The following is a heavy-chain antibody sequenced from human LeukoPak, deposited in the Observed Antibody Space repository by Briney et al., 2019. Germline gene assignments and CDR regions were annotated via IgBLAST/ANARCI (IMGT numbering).Heavy chain of an antibody. V-gene: IGHV3-33*08. CDR3: ARSVPDNYYYGMDV. CDR2: IWYDGSNK. Sequence: GGSLRLSCAASGFTFSSYAMSWVRQAPGKGLEWVAVIWYDGSNKYYADSVKGRFTISRDNSKNTLYLQMNSLRAEDTAVYYCARSVPDNYYYGMDVWGQGTTVTVSS. J-gene: IGHJ6*02. CDR1: GFTFSSYA.